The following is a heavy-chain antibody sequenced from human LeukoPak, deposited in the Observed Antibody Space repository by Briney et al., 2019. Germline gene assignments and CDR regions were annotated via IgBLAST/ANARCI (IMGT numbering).Heavy chain of an antibody. Sequence: GGSLRLSCAASGFTFSRYAMSWVRQAPGKGLEWVSAISGSGGSTYYADSVKGRFTISRDNSKNTLYLQMNSLRAEDTAVYYCAKVRSRGVVVAAADYWGQGTLVTVSS. D-gene: IGHD2-15*01. J-gene: IGHJ4*02. CDR2: ISGSGGST. V-gene: IGHV3-23*01. CDR1: GFTFSRYA. CDR3: AKVRSRGVVVAAADY.